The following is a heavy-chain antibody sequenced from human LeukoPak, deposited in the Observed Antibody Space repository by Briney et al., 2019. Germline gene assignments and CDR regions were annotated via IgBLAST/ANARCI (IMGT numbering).Heavy chain of an antibody. J-gene: IGHJ6*03. CDR1: GFTFDNYA. V-gene: IGHV3-23*01. Sequence: GGSLRLSCAASGFTFDNYAMNWVRQAPGKGLEWVLGISGSGVNTYYADSVKGRFSISRDNSKNTVYLQMNSLRAEDTAVYYCAKKASRDYYYMDVWGKGTTVTVSS. CDR3: AKKASRDYYYMDV. CDR2: ISGSGVNT.